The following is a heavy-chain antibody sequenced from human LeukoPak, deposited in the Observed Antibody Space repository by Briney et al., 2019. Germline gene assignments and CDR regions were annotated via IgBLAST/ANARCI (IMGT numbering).Heavy chain of an antibody. V-gene: IGHV1-8*01. J-gene: IGHJ4*02. D-gene: IGHD6-19*01. CDR3: ARGQSGWHGLDFDY. CDR2: MNPNSGNT. Sequence: GASVKVSCKASGYTFTSYDINWVRQATGQRLEWMGWMNPNSGNTGYAQKFQGRVTITRNTSISTAYMELSSLRSEDTAVYYCARGQSGWHGLDFDYWGQGTLVTVSS. CDR1: GYTFTSYD.